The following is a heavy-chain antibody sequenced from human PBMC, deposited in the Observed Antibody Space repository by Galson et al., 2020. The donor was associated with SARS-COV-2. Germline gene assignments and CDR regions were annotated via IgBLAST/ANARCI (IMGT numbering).Heavy chain of an antibody. J-gene: IGHJ4*02. V-gene: IGHV3-53*01. CDR2: IDAAGNP. CDR3: LREGDTIYPDY. CDR1: GFTVGSRW. Sequence: GESLKISCAASGFTVGSRWSSWVRRAPGKGLEWVSLIDAAGNPFYADSIKGRFTISRDNSRNIVFLQMTSLRAVDTAVYYCLREGDTIYPDYWGPGTLVTVSS. D-gene: IGHD3-10*01.